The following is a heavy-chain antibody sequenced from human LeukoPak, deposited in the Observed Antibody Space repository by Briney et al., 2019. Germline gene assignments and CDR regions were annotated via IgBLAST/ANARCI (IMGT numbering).Heavy chain of an antibody. D-gene: IGHD4-23*01. J-gene: IGHJ4*02. CDR1: GYIFTNYW. Sequence: PGESLKISCKGSGYIFTNYWIGWVRQMPGKGLEWMGIIHPGDSDTRYSPSFQGQVTISADKSITTAYLQWSGLKASDTAMYYCARLSTTVVSPADYWGQGTMVTVSS. CDR3: ARLSTTVVSPADY. CDR2: IHPGDSDT. V-gene: IGHV5-51*01.